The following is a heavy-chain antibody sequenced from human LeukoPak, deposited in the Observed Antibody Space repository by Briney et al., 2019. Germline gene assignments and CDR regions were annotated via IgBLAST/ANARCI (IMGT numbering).Heavy chain of an antibody. J-gene: IGHJ4*02. CDR3: AKYDRLMTPELDNYFDY. V-gene: IGHV3-30-3*02. CDR2: ISYDGSNK. D-gene: IGHD3-3*01. Sequence: GRSLRLSCAASGFTFSSYAMHWVRQAPGKGLEWVAVISYDGSNKYYADSVKGRFTISRDNSKNTLYLQMNSLRAEDTAVYYCAKYDRLMTPELDNYFDYWGQGTLVTVSS. CDR1: GFTFSSYA.